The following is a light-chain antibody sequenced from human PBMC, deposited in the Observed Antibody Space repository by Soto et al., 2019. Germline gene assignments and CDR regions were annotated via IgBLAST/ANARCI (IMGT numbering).Light chain of an antibody. CDR1: QGISSS. Sequence: IQLTQFPSSRSASVGDRVTITCRASQGISSSLGWYQQKPGKAPKLLIYTASTLQSGVPSRFSGSGSGTDFTLTIRSLQPEDFATYYCQQLNSYPRTFGQGTRV. J-gene: IGKJ1*01. CDR2: TAS. V-gene: IGKV1-9*01. CDR3: QQLNSYPRT.